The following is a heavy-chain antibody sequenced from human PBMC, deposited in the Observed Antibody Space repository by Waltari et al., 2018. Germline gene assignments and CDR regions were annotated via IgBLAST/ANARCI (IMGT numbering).Heavy chain of an antibody. V-gene: IGHV3-21*01. D-gene: IGHD3-10*01. Sequence: EVQLVESGGGLVKPGGSLRLSCAASGFTFSSYSLNWVRQAPGKGLGWVSSISSSSSYIYYADSVKGRFTISRDNAKNSLYLQMNSLRAEDTAVYYCARDSVYYYGSGSYIPTYFDYWGQGTLVTVSS. CDR1: GFTFSSYS. J-gene: IGHJ4*02. CDR2: ISSSSSYI. CDR3: ARDSVYYYGSGSYIPTYFDY.